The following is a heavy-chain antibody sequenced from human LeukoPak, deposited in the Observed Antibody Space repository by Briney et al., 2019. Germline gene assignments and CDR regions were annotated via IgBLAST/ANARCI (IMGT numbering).Heavy chain of an antibody. J-gene: IGHJ4*02. D-gene: IGHD3-16*01. CDR3: ARDMKDSLDY. Sequence: GGSLRLSCAASGFSFTNAWMAWVRQAPGKGLEWVANINQDGSTKQYADSVRGRFTISRDNAKNSLYLQLNSLRTEDTGLYHCARDMKDSLDYWGQGSIVTLSS. V-gene: IGHV3-7*01. CDR2: INQDGSTK. CDR1: GFSFTNAW.